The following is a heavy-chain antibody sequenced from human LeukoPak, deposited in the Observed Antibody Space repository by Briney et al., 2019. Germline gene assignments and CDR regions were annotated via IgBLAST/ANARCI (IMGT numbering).Heavy chain of an antibody. D-gene: IGHD2-2*01. CDR2: IYHIGST. J-gene: IGHJ6*03. Sequence: SETLSLTCTVSGGSISPYYWSWIRQPPGKGLEWIGNIYHIGSTNYKPSLKSRVTISVDMSKNQVSLKLSSVTAADTAVYYCARGDRSSASCPPHYYYMDVWGKGTTVSVSS. CDR1: GGSISPYY. V-gene: IGHV4-59*01. CDR3: ARGDRSSASCPPHYYYMDV.